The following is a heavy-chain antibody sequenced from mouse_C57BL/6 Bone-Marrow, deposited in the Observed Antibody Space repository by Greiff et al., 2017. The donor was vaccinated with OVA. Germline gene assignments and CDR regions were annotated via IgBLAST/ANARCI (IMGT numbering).Heavy chain of an antibody. CDR3: ARINWAFDY. D-gene: IGHD4-1*01. CDR1: GYTFTSYW. Sequence: VKLQQPGAELVMPGASVKLSCKASGYTFTSYWMHWVKQRPGQGLEWIGEIDPSDSYTNYNQKFKGKSTLTVDKSSSTAYMQLSSLTSEDSAVYYCARINWAFDYWGQGTTLTVSS. V-gene: IGHV1-69*01. CDR2: IDPSDSYT. J-gene: IGHJ2*01.